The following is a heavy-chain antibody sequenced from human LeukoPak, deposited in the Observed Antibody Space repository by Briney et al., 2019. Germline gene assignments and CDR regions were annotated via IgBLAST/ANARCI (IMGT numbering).Heavy chain of an antibody. CDR2: IKSKTDGGTT. V-gene: IGHV3-15*01. Sequence: GGSLRLSCAASGFTFSNAWMSWVRQAPGKGLEWVGRIKSKTDGGTTDYAAPVKGRFTISRDDSKNTLYLQMNSLKTEDTAVYYCTTGYSGSYYQVDIWGQGTMVTVSS. CDR1: GFTFSNAW. D-gene: IGHD1-26*01. CDR3: TTGYSGSYYQVDI. J-gene: IGHJ3*02.